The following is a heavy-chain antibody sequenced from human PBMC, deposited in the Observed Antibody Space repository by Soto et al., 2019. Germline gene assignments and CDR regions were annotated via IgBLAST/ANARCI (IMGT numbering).Heavy chain of an antibody. CDR2: IRGKAYRGTT. J-gene: IGHJ6*02. CDR3: TRDYDFWTGYYPYYGMDV. CDR1: GFDFGDYS. Sequence: HPGGSLRLSCTASGFDFGDYSMNWFRQTPGKGLEWVGFIRGKAYRGTTEYAASVKGRFTMSRDDSKSIAYLQMNSLKTEDTAVYYCTRDYDFWTGYYPYYGMDVWGQGTTVTVSS. V-gene: IGHV3-49*03. D-gene: IGHD3-3*01.